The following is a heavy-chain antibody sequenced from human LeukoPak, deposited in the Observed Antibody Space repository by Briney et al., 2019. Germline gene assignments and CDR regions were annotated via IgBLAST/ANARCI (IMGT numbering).Heavy chain of an antibody. J-gene: IGHJ6*03. CDR1: GGTFSSYA. V-gene: IGHV1-69*05. Sequence: SVKVSCKASGGTFSSYAISWVRQAPGQGLEWMGRIIPIFGTANYAQKFQGRVTITTDESTSTAYMELSSLRSEDTAVYYCASHLYRRARSDYYYYMDVWGKGTTVTVSS. D-gene: IGHD1-26*01. CDR3: ASHLYRRARSDYYYYMDV. CDR2: IIPIFGTA.